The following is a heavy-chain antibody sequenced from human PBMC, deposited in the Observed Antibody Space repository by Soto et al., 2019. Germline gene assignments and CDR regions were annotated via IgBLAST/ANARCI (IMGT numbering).Heavy chain of an antibody. CDR1: GGTFRGYY. D-gene: IGHD6-19*01. CDR3: ARGQSSGWFVNLFDP. CDR2: INHSGST. Sequence: PSEPICLTCAVYGGTFRGYYLSWILQPPGKGLEWIGEINHSGSTNYNPSLKSRVTISVDTSKNQFSLKLSSVTAADTAVYYCARGQSSGWFVNLFDPWGQRTLVTVSS. V-gene: IGHV4-34*01. J-gene: IGHJ5*02.